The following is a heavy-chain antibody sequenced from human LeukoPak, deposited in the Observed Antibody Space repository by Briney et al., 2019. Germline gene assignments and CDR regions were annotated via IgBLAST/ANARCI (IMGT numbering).Heavy chain of an antibody. Sequence: GGSLRLSCAASEFTFSSYAMSWVRQAPGKGLEWVSGISGSDGTTYYADSVKGRFTISRDNSKNTLYLQMNSLRAEDTAVYYCAKGARVLGIAPLHPFDYWGQGTLVTVSS. CDR3: AKGARVLGIAPLHPFDY. D-gene: IGHD6-13*01. J-gene: IGHJ4*02. CDR2: ISGSDGTT. CDR1: EFTFSSYA. V-gene: IGHV3-23*01.